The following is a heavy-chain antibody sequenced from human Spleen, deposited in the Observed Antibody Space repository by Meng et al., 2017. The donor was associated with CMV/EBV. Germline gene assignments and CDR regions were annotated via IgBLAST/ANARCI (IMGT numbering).Heavy chain of an antibody. D-gene: IGHD2-2*01. Sequence: SVKVSCKASGGTFSSYTISWVRQAPGQGLEWMGRIIPILGIANYAQKFQGRVTITADKSTSTAYMELSSLRSEDTAVYYCARLCGHCRSISPSVYYYGMDVWGLGTTVTVSS. CDR1: GGTFSSYT. CDR3: ARLCGHCRSISPSVYYYGMDV. J-gene: IGHJ6*02. CDR2: IIPILGIA. V-gene: IGHV1-69*02.